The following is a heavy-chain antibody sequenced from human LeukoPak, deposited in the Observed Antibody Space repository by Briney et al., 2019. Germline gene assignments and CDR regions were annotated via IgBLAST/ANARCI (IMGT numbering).Heavy chain of an antibody. CDR3: ASTRAKEDY. CDR2: IYYSGST. CDR1: GGSISSYY. Sequence: PSETLSLTCTVSGGSISSYYWSWIRQPPGKGLEWIGYIYYSGSTNYNPSLKSRVTISVDTSKNQFSLKLSSVTAADTAVYYCASTRAKEDYWGQGTLVTVSS. J-gene: IGHJ4*02. V-gene: IGHV4-59*01.